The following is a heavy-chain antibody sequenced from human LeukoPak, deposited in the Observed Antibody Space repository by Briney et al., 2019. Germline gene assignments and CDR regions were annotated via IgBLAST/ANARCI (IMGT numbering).Heavy chain of an antibody. D-gene: IGHD6-13*01. CDR2: IYYSGST. CDR1: GGSISSYY. CDR3: ARSSYSSSSYYFDY. J-gene: IGHJ4*02. V-gene: IGHV4-59*01. Sequence: SETLSLTCTVSGGSISSYYWSWIRQPPGKGLEWIGYIYYSGSTYYNPSLKSRVTISVDTSKNQFSLKLSSVTAADTAVYYCARSSYSSSSYYFDYWGQGTLVTVSS.